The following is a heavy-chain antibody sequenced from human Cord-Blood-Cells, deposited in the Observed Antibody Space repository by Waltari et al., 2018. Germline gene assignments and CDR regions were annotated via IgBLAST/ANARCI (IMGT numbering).Heavy chain of an antibody. CDR3: ARVREAAAGTGLCYFDY. Sequence: QVQLQESGPGLVKPSETLSLTCTVSGGSISSYYWSWIRQPPGKGLEWIGYIYYSGSTNYNPSLKSRVTISVDTSKNQFSLKLSSVTAADTAVYYCARVREAAAGTGLCYFDYWGQGTLVTVSS. J-gene: IGHJ4*02. CDR2: IYYSGST. CDR1: GGSISSYY. D-gene: IGHD6-13*01. V-gene: IGHV4-59*01.